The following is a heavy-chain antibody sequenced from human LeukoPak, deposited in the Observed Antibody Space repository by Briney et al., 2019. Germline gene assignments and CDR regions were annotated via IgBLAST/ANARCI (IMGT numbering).Heavy chain of an antibody. J-gene: IGHJ6*02. V-gene: IGHV3-23*01. CDR2: ISGSGGST. Sequence: GGSLRLSCAASGFTFSSYTMSWVREAPGERLEWVSAISGSGGSTYYADSVKGRFTISRDNSKNTLYLQMNSLRAEDTAVYYCAKDGNYGFWSGYLGGMDVWGQGTTVTVSS. CDR1: GFTFSSYT. CDR3: AKDGNYGFWSGYLGGMDV. D-gene: IGHD3-3*01.